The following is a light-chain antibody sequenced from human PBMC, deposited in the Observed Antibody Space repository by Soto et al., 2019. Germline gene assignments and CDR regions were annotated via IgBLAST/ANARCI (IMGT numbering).Light chain of an antibody. J-gene: IGKJ3*01. V-gene: IGKV3-20*01. CDR2: GAS. CDR3: QQYGRSPGLFT. Sequence: EIVLTQSPGTLSLSPGERATLSCRASQSVSSSYLAWYQQKPGQAPRLLMYGASSRATGIPDRFRGSGSGTDFTLTISRLEPEDFAVYYCQQYGRSPGLFTFGPGTKVDIK. CDR1: QSVSSSY.